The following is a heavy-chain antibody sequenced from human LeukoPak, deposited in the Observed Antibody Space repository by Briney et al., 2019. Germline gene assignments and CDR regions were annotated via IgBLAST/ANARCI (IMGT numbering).Heavy chain of an antibody. V-gene: IGHV3-48*01. CDR3: AREGPMVLY. CDR2: ISSSSSTI. Sequence: PGGSLRLSCAASGFTLSSYSMNWVRQAPGKGLEWVSYISSSSSTIYYADSVKGRFTISRVNAKNSLYLQMNSLRAEDTAVYYCAREGPMVLYWGQGTLVTVSS. D-gene: IGHD3-10*01. J-gene: IGHJ4*02. CDR1: GFTLSSYS.